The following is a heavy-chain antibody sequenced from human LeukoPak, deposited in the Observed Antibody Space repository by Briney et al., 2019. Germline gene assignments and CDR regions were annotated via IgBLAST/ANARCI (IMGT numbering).Heavy chain of an antibody. CDR1: GFTFSSYE. D-gene: IGHD6-13*01. J-gene: IGHJ3*02. CDR2: ISSSGSTI. CDR3: AKSSIAAAVGDAFDI. Sequence: SGGSLRLSCAASGFTFSSYEMNWVRQAPGKGLEWVSYISSSGSTIYYADSVKGRFTISRDNAKNSLYLQMNSLRAEDMALYYCAKSSIAAAVGDAFDIWGQGTMVTVSS. V-gene: IGHV3-48*03.